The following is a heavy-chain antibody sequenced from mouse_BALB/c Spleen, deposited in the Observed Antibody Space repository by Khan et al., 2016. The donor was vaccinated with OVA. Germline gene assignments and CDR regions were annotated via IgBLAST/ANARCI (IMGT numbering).Heavy chain of an antibody. CDR1: GFTFSSYA. CDR2: ISSGDTYT. CDR3: ARPPIATVVATSYWSFEV. V-gene: IGHV5-9-3*01. Sequence: EVELVESGGGLVKPGGSLKLSCAASGFTFSSYAMSWVRQTLEKRLEWVATISSGDTYTYYPDSVKGRFTITRDNAKNTLYLQMSSLRSEDTAVYYCARPPIATVVATSYWSFEVWGAGTTVTVST. J-gene: IGHJ1*01. D-gene: IGHD1-1*01.